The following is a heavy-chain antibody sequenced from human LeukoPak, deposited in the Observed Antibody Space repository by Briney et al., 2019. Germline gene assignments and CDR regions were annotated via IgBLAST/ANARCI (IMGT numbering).Heavy chain of an antibody. CDR1: GFTFSTYA. D-gene: IGHD3-22*01. CDR3: AKDFDSINYPQNFDY. V-gene: IGHV3-23*01. CDR2: ISGSGGYT. Sequence: PGGSLRLSCAASGFTFSTYAMTWVRQAPGKGLEWVSGISGSGGYTYYAGSVKGRFTISRDNSKSTLYLQMNSLRAEDTAVYYCAKDFDSINYPQNFDYWGQGTLVTVSS. J-gene: IGHJ4*02.